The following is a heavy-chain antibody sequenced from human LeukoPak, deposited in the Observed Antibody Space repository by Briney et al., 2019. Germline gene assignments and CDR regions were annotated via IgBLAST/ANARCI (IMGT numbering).Heavy chain of an antibody. J-gene: IGHJ4*02. CDR1: GFTFSSYA. CDR2: ISGSGGST. Sequence: GGSLRLSCVASGFTFSSYAMSWVRQAPGKGLEWVSAISGSGGSTYYADSVKGRFTISRDNSKNTLYLQMNSLRAEDTAAYYCAKGLTYYYDSSGSLFDYWGQGTLVTVSS. D-gene: IGHD3-22*01. CDR3: AKGLTYYYDSSGSLFDY. V-gene: IGHV3-23*01.